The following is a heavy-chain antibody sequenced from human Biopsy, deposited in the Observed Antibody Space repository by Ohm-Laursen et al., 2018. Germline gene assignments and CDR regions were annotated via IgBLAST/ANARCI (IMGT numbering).Heavy chain of an antibody. CDR2: FAPENGKT. CDR1: GYTLTALS. D-gene: IGHD1-1*01. CDR3: SADINVWNVNY. V-gene: IGHV1-24*01. J-gene: IGHJ4*02. Sequence: SVKVSCKISGYTLTALSMHWVRQAPGRGLEWMGGFAPENGKTIYAQKFQGRITMTEDTSTDTAYMELSSLRSEDTAVYYCSADINVWNVNYWGQGTQVTVSS.